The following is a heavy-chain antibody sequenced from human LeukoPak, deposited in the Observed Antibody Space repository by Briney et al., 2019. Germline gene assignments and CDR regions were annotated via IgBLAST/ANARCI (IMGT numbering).Heavy chain of an antibody. CDR1: GYTFTSYY. Sequence: ASVKVSCKASGYTFTSYYMHWVRQAPGQGLEWMGIINPSGGSTSYAQKFQGRVTMTRDTSTSTVYMELSSLRSEDTAVYYCARAVRGVLGPYYYYGMDVWGQGTTVTVSS. J-gene: IGHJ6*02. D-gene: IGHD3-10*01. CDR2: INPSGGST. CDR3: ARAVRGVLGPYYYYGMDV. V-gene: IGHV1-46*01.